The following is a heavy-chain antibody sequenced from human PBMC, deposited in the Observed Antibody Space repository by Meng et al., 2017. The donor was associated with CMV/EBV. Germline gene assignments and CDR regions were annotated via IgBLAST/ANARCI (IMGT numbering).Heavy chain of an antibody. D-gene: IGHD6-19*01. CDR3: AKALAGTGPFQH. CDR2: LYSGGSST. V-gene: IGHV3-23*03. Sequence: GESLKISCAASGFTFSSYAMSWVRQAPGKGLEWVSVLYSGGSSTHYADSVKGRFTISRDKSKNTLYLQMNSLGAEDSAVYYCAKALAGTGPFQHWGQGTLVTVSS. CDR1: GFTFSSYA. J-gene: IGHJ1*01.